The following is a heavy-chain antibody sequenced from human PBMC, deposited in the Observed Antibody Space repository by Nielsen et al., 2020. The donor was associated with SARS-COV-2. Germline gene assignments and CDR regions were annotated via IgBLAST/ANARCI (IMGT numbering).Heavy chain of an antibody. Sequence: GESLKISCAASGFTFSGYSMNWVRQAPGKGLEWVSSISSSSSYIYYADSVKGRFTISRDNAKNSLYLQMNSLRAEDTAVYYCARDSSPLRFLEWLSQDYYGMDVWGQGTTVTVSS. J-gene: IGHJ6*02. CDR3: ARDSSPLRFLEWLSQDYYGMDV. CDR2: ISSSSSYI. D-gene: IGHD3-3*01. CDR1: GFTFSGYS. V-gene: IGHV3-21*01.